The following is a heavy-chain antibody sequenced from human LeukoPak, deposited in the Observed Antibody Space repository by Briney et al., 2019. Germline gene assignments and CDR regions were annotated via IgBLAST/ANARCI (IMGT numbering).Heavy chain of an antibody. J-gene: IGHJ4*02. V-gene: IGHV4-34*01. Sequence: PSETLSLTCAVYGGSFSGYYWSWIRQPPGKGLEWIGEINHSGSTNYDPSLKSRVTISVDTSKNQFSLKLSSVTAADTAVHYCARGLFGYFDYWGQGTLVTVSS. CDR1: GGSFSGYY. D-gene: IGHD3-10*02. CDR3: ARGLFGYFDY. CDR2: INHSGST.